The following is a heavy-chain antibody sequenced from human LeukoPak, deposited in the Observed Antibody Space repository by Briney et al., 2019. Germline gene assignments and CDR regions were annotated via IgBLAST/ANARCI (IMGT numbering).Heavy chain of an antibody. D-gene: IGHD3-3*01. Sequence: SGGSLRLSCAASGFTVSSNYMSWVRQAPGKGLEWVSVIYSGGSTYYADSVKGRFTISRDNSKNTLYLQMNSLRAEDTAVYYCARERVGVDYWGQGTLSPSPQ. V-gene: IGHV3-66*01. CDR2: IYSGGST. CDR3: ARERVGVDY. CDR1: GFTVSSNY. J-gene: IGHJ4*02.